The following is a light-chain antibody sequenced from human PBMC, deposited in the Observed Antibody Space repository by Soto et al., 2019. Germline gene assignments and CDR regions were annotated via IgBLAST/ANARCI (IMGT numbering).Light chain of an antibody. Sequence: EVLMTQSQGTLSVSPGERVTVSCRASQSIGSNLAWYQQKPGQAPRLLIYGASTRVIGVQDRVSGGRSAAEFTLSISSLHSEDTAVYFCQQYTDGPPYIFGHGKKLEIK. V-gene: IGKV3-15*01. J-gene: IGKJ2*01. CDR2: GAS. CDR3: QQYTDGPPYI. CDR1: QSIGSN.